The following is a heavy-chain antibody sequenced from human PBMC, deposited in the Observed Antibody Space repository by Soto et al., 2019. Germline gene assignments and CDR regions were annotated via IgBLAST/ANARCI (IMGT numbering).Heavy chain of an antibody. CDR1: GYTFTGYY. J-gene: IGHJ4*02. CDR2: INPNSGGT. CDR3: ARLSDSSGYAIDY. V-gene: IGHV1-2*02. Sequence: ASVKVSCKASGYTFTGYYMHWVRQAPGQGLEWMGWINPNSGGTNYAQKFQGRVTMTRDTSISTAYMELSRLRSDDTAVYYCARLSDSSGYAIDYWGQGTLVTVSS. D-gene: IGHD3-22*01.